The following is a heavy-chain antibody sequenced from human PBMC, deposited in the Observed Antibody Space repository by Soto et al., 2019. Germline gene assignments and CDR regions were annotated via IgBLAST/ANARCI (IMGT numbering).Heavy chain of an antibody. CDR2: INPNSGGT. Sequence: QVQLVQSGAEVKKPGASVKVSCKASGYTFTGYYMHWVRQAPGQGLEWMGWINPNSGGTNYAQKFKGWVTMTRDTSISTAYMELSRLRSDDTAVYYCARGANSSGWYWGGFDYWGQGTLVTVSS. D-gene: IGHD6-19*01. V-gene: IGHV1-2*04. CDR1: GYTFTGYY. J-gene: IGHJ4*02. CDR3: ARGANSSGWYWGGFDY.